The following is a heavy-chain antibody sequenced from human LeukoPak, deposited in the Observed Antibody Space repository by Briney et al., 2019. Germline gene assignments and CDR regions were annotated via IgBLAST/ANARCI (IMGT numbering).Heavy chain of an antibody. D-gene: IGHD1-7*01. Sequence: PGGSLRLSCAASGFTFDDYGMSWVRQAPGKGLGWVSGINWNGGSTGYADSVKGRFTISRDNAKNSLYLQMNSLRAEDTALYYCARANQKLELRGAFDYWGQGTLVTVSS. CDR2: INWNGGST. J-gene: IGHJ4*02. V-gene: IGHV3-20*04. CDR3: ARANQKLELRGAFDY. CDR1: GFTFDDYG.